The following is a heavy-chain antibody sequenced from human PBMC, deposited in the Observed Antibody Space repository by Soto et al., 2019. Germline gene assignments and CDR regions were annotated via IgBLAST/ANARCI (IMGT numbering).Heavy chain of an antibody. J-gene: IGHJ5*02. V-gene: IGHV3-48*03. CDR3: APGGATGGDR. CDR2: ISSTASTI. CDR1: GFPFSNFE. D-gene: IGHD2-8*02. Sequence: EVQLVESGGGLVQPGGSLRLACAASGFPFSNFEMNWVRQAPGKGLEWSSYISSTASTIYYADSVKGRFTISRDNAKNSLFLQMNSLRPEDTAVYYCAPGGATGGDRWGQGTLVTVSS.